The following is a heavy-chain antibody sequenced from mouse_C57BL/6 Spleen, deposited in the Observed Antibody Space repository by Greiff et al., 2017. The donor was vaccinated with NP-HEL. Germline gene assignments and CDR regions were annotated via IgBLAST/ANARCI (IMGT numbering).Heavy chain of an antibody. Sequence: EVKLVESGGGLVQPGGSMKLSCVASGFTFSNYWMNWVRQSPEKGLEWVAQIRLKSDNYATHYAESVKGRFTISRDDSKSRVYLQMNNLRAEDTGIYYCTGANWDVWFAYWGQGTLVTVSA. D-gene: IGHD4-1*01. CDR3: TGANWDVWFAY. CDR2: IRLKSDNYAT. V-gene: IGHV6-3*01. J-gene: IGHJ3*01. CDR1: GFTFSNYW.